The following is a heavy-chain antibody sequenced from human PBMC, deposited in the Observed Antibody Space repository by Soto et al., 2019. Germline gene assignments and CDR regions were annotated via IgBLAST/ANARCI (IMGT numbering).Heavy chain of an antibody. V-gene: IGHV1-69*13. Sequence: SVKVSCKASGGTFSSYAISWVRQAPGQGLEWMGGIIPIFGTANYAQKFQGRVTITADESTSTAYMELSSLRSEDTAVYYCARVYDFWSGYGYYGMDVWGQGTTVTVSS. CDR3: ARVYDFWSGYGYYGMDV. CDR2: IIPIFGTA. D-gene: IGHD3-3*01. CDR1: GGTFSSYA. J-gene: IGHJ6*02.